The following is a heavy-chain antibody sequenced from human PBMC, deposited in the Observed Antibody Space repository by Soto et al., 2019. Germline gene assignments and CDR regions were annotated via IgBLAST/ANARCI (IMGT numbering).Heavy chain of an antibody. D-gene: IGHD5-12*01. J-gene: IGHJ4*02. CDR3: AKDSVVATIRIYDY. CDR2: ISEDGRNK. CDR1: GLTFWIYG. V-gene: IGHV3-30*18. Sequence: GGSLRLSCAASGLTFWIYGMHGLRQAPGKGLEWVAIISEDGRNKYYADSVKGRFTISRDNSKNTVYLQMNSLRAEDTAVYYCAKDSVVATIRIYDYWGQGTLVTVSS.